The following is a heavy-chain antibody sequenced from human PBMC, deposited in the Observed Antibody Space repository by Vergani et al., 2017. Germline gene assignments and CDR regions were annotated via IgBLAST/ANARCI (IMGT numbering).Heavy chain of an antibody. CDR1: GFTFSSYA. CDR3: ARSESHYYYDMDV. J-gene: IGHJ6*03. V-gene: IGHV3-30-3*01. Sequence: QVQLVESGGGVVQPGRSLRLSCAASGFTFSSYAMHWVRQAPGKGLEWVAVISYDGSNKYYADSVKGRFTISRDNSKNTLYLQMNSLRAEDTAVYYCARSESHYYYDMDVWGK. CDR2: ISYDGSNK.